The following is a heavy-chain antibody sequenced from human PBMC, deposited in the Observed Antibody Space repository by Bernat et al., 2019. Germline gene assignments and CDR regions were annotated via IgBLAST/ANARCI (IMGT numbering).Heavy chain of an antibody. CDR3: ARASSDCSGGSCYSGADY. CDR2: INHSGST. Sequence: GKRQESGPGLVKPEEKGEGRGKGSGGSISSGEEEGRGSRQPPGKGLEWIGEINHSGSTNYNPSLKSRVTISVDTSKNQFSLKLSSVTAADTAVYYCARASSDCSGGSCYSGADYWGQGTLVTVSS. V-gene: IGHV4-30-4*08. CDR1: GGSISSGEEE. J-gene: IGHJ4*02. D-gene: IGHD2-15*01.